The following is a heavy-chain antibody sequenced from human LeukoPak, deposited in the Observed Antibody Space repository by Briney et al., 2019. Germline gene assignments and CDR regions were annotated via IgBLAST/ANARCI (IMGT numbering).Heavy chain of an antibody. CDR2: ISYDGSNK. Sequence: PGGSLRLSCAASGFTFSSYGMHWVRQAPGKGLEWVAVISYDGSNKYYADSVKGRFTISRDNSKNTLYLQMNSLRAEDTAVYYCARSTRLLWFGELYSPADYWGQGTLVTVSS. V-gene: IGHV3-30*03. D-gene: IGHD3-10*01. J-gene: IGHJ4*02. CDR1: GFTFSSYG. CDR3: ARSTRLLWFGELYSPADY.